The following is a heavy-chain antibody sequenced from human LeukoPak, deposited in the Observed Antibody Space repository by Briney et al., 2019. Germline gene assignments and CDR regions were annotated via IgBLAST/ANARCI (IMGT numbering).Heavy chain of an antibody. V-gene: IGHV3-49*03. CDR1: GFTFGDYP. CDR2: IRSKAYGGTT. D-gene: IGHD2-15*01. CDR3: TSLDVSFYYGMVV. Sequence: GGSLRLSCTASGFTFGDYPMSWFRQAPGKGLEWVGFIRSKAYGGTTEYAASVKGRFTISRDDSKSIAYLQMNSLKTEDTAMYYCTSLDVSFYYGMVVWGQGTTVTVSS. J-gene: IGHJ6*02.